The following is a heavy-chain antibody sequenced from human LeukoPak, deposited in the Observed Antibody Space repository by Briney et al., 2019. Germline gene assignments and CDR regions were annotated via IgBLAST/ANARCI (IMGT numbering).Heavy chain of an antibody. D-gene: IGHD7-27*01. V-gene: IGHV3-30-3*01. CDR2: ISYDGSNK. J-gene: IGHJ4*02. CDR3: ARSFTNWGSEGTFVY. CDR1: GFTFSSYP. Sequence: GGSLRLSCAVSGFTFSSYPMHVVRQAPGKGLEWVAVISYDGSNKYYADSVKGRFTISRDNSKNTLYLQMNSLRAEDTAVYYCARSFTNWGSEGTFVYSGQGTLVTVSS.